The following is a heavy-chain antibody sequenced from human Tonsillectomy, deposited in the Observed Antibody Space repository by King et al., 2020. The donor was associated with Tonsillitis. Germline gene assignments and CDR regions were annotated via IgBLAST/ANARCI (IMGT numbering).Heavy chain of an antibody. J-gene: IGHJ4*02. D-gene: IGHD1-26*01. CDR2: IIPTLAIA. CDR3: ARDGGSYFDY. Sequence: VQLVQSGAEVKKPGSSVKVSCKASGGTFSSYVISWVRQAPGQGLEWMGRIIPTLAIANYAQKFQGRVTITADKSTSTAYMELSSLRSEDTAVYYCARDGGSYFDYWGQGILVTVSS. V-gene: IGHV1-69*04. CDR1: GGTFSSYV.